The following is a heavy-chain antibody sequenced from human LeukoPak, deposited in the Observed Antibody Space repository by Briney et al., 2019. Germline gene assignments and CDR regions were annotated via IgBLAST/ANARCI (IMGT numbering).Heavy chain of an antibody. J-gene: IGHJ5*02. V-gene: IGHV4-59*01. Sequence: PSETLSLTCTVSGGSISSYYWSWIRQPPGKGREWSGYIYYSGSTNYNPSLKSRVTISVDTSKNQFSLKLSSVTAADTAVYYCARGYSGSYFNWFDPWGQGTLVTVSS. CDR3: ARGYSGSYFNWFDP. CDR1: GGSISSYY. CDR2: IYYSGST. D-gene: IGHD1-26*01.